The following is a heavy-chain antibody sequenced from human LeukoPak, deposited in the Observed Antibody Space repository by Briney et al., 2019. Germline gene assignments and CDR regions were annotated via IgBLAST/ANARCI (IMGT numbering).Heavy chain of an antibody. CDR1: GFTFSAYE. Sequence: TGGSLRLSCAASGFTFSAYEMNWVRQAPGKGLEPVSYISGSGSSLSYADSVRGRFTISRDNAKNSLFLQMNSLRVEDTAIYYCVRDGRGYCGSTSCRPFDSWGRGTLVTVSS. V-gene: IGHV3-48*03. D-gene: IGHD2-2*01. CDR2: ISGSGSSL. J-gene: IGHJ4*02. CDR3: VRDGRGYCGSTSCRPFDS.